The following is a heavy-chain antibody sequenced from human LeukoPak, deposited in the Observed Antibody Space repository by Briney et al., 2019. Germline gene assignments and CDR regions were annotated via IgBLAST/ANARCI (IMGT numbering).Heavy chain of an antibody. V-gene: IGHV2-70*11. Sequence: SGPALVKPTHTLTLTCTFSGFSLSTSGMCVSWIRQPPGKALEWLARIDWDDDKYYSTSLKTRLTISKDTSKNQVVLTMTNMDPVDTATYYCARSYYYDSSGYYRILDYWGQGTLVTVSS. CDR1: GFSLSTSGMC. J-gene: IGHJ4*02. CDR3: ARSYYYDSSGYYRILDY. CDR2: IDWDDDK. D-gene: IGHD3-22*01.